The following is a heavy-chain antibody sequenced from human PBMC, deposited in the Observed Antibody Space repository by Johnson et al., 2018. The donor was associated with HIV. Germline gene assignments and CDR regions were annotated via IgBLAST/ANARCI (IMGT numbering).Heavy chain of an antibody. CDR3: ARERKNYLIAARGDAFDI. J-gene: IGHJ3*02. Sequence: VQLVESGGGVVQPGRSLRLSCAASGFTVSSNYMSWVRQAPGKGLEWVSVIYSGGRTYYADSVKGRFTISRDNAKNSLYRQMNSLRAEDTALYYCARERKNYLIAARGDAFDIWGQGTMVTVSS. D-gene: IGHD6-6*01. CDR2: IYSGGRT. CDR1: GFTVSSNY. V-gene: IGHV3-66*01.